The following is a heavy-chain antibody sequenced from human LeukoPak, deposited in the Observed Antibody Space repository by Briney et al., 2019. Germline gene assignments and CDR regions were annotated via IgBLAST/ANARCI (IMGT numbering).Heavy chain of an antibody. Sequence: GGSLRLSCAASGFTFSSYAMSWVRQAPGKGLEWVSAISGSGGSTYYADSVKGRFTISRDNSKNTLYLQMNSLIAEDTAVYYCAPRRFGSYSPYWGQGTLVTVSS. D-gene: IGHD1-26*01. CDR2: ISGSGGST. CDR1: GFTFSSYA. V-gene: IGHV3-23*01. CDR3: APRRFGSYSPY. J-gene: IGHJ4*02.